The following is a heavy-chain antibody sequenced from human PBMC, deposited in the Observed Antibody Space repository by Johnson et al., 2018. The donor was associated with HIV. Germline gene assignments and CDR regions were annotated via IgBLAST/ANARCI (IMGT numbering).Heavy chain of an antibody. J-gene: IGHJ3*02. CDR2: ISYDGSNK. CDR1: GFTFSSYA. Sequence: QVKLVESGGGVVQSGRSLRLSFAASGFTFSSYALHWVRQAPGKGLEWVAVISYDGSNKYYADSVKGRFTISRDNSKNTLYLQMNSLRAEDTAVYYCARAMTTVSTWAFDIWGQGTMVTVSS. D-gene: IGHD4-17*01. V-gene: IGHV3-30-3*01. CDR3: ARAMTTVSTWAFDI.